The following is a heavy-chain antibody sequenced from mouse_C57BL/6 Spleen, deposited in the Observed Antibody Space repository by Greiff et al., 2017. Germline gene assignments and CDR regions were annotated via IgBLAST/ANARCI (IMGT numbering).Heavy chain of an antibody. V-gene: IGHV1-74*01. Sequence: QVQLQQPGAELVKPGASVKVSCKASGYTFTSYWMHWVKQRPGQGLEWIGRIHPSDSDTNYNQKFKGKATLTVDTSSSTAYMQLSSLTSEDSAVYYCAIDGYDYAMDYWGQGTSVTVSS. CDR2: IHPSDSDT. CDR1: GYTFTSYW. D-gene: IGHD1-2*01. CDR3: AIDGYDYAMDY. J-gene: IGHJ4*01.